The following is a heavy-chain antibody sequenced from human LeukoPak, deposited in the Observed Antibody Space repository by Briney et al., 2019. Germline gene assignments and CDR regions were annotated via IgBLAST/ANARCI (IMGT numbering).Heavy chain of an antibody. CDR3: ARDKTVLNFDY. V-gene: IGHV3-21*01. J-gene: IGHJ4*02. D-gene: IGHD4/OR15-4a*01. Sequence: GGSLRLSCAASGFTFSSYSMNWIRQAPGKGLEWVSSISSSSSYIYYADSVKGRFTISRDNDKNSLYLQMNSLRAEDTAVYYCARDKTVLNFDYWGQGTLVTVSS. CDR1: GFTFSSYS. CDR2: ISSSSSYI.